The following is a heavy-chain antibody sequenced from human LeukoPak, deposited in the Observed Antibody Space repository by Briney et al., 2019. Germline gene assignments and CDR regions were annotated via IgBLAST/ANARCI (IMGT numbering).Heavy chain of an antibody. J-gene: IGHJ4*02. Sequence: PSETLSLTCTVSGGSVSSYEYYWGWIRQPPGKGLEWIGNTYYTGSTYYNPSLRSRVTMSVDTSKNQFSLKMSSVTAADTAVYYCARLSKGRYFDSIFDHWGQGTVVTVSS. CDR3: ARLSKGRYFDSIFDH. D-gene: IGHD3-9*01. CDR1: GGSVSSYEYY. CDR2: TYYTGST. V-gene: IGHV4-39*01.